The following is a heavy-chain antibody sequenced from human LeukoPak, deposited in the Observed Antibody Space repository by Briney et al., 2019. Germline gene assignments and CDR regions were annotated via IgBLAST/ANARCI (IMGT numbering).Heavy chain of an antibody. V-gene: IGHV1-18*01. J-gene: IGHJ5*02. CDR2: ISAYNGDT. CDR1: VYIFTSYT. Sequence: GASVKVSCKASVYIFTSYTIMWVRQAPGQGLEWMGYISAYNGDTYYTQKFQGRATMTTDTSTSTAFVELRSLRSDDTAIYYCARVKIFGVAISNWFDPWGQGTLVTVSS. D-gene: IGHD3-3*01. CDR3: ARVKIFGVAISNWFDP.